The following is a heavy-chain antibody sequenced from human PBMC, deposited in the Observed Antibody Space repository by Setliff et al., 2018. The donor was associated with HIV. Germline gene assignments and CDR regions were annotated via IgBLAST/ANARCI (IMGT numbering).Heavy chain of an antibody. V-gene: IGHV4-34*01. CDR3: AREDFYDSSGYRPLGYFDY. D-gene: IGHD3-22*01. Sequence: PSETLSLTCAVYGGSFSGYYWSWIRQPPGKGLEWIGEINDSGSTNYNPSLKSRVTMSGDTSKNQFSLKLSSVTAADTAVYYCAREDFYDSSGYRPLGYFDYWGQGTLVTVSS. J-gene: IGHJ4*02. CDR2: INDSGST. CDR1: GGSFSGYY.